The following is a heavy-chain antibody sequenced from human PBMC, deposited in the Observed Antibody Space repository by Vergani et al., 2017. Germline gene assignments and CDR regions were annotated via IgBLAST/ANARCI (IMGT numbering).Heavy chain of an antibody. CDR3: AKDPTGGYYFDY. Sequence: EVQLLESGGGLVQPGGSLRLSCAASGFTFSRYAMSWVRQAPGKGLEWVSAISGSGGSTYYADSVKGRFTISRDNSKNTLYLQMNSLRAEDTAVYYCAKDPTGGYYFDYWGQGTLVTVSS. CDR1: GFTFSRYA. J-gene: IGHJ4*02. CDR2: ISGSGGST. D-gene: IGHD1-26*01. V-gene: IGHV3-23*01.